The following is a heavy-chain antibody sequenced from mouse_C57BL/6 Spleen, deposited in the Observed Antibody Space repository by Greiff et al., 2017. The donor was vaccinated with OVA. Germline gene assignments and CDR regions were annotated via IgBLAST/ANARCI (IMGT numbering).Heavy chain of an antibody. V-gene: IGHV5-4*01. CDR2: ISDGGSYT. Sequence: EVQLVESGGGLVKPGGSLKLSCAASGFTFSSYAMSWVRQTPEKRLEWVATISDGGSYTYYPDNVKGRFTISRDNAKNNLYLQMSHLKSEDTAMYYCARDTHYYGSSAWFAYWGQGTLVTVSA. J-gene: IGHJ3*01. CDR1: GFTFSSYA. D-gene: IGHD1-1*01. CDR3: ARDTHYYGSSAWFAY.